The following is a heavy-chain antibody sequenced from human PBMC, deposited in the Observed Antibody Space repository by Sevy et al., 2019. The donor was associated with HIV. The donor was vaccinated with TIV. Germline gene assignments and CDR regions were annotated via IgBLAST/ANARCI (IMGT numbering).Heavy chain of an antibody. CDR1: GFTFSSYG. V-gene: IGHV3-30*18. CDR2: ISYDGSNK. D-gene: IGHD2-15*01. J-gene: IGHJ4*02. Sequence: GGSLRLSCAASGFTFSSYGMHWVRQAPGKGLEWVAVISYDGSNKYYADSVKGRFTISGDNSKNTLYLQMNSLRAEDTAVYYCAKVDGLGYCSGGSCLLPFDYWGQGTLVTVS. CDR3: AKVDGLGYCSGGSCLLPFDY.